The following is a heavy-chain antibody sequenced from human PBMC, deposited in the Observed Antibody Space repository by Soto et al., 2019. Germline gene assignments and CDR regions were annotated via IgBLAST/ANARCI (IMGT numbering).Heavy chain of an antibody. CDR2: INAYNGNT. CDR1: GYTFTSYG. Sequence: QVQLVQSGAEVKKPGASVKVSCKASGYTFTSYGISWVRQAPGQGLEWMGWINAYNGNTNYAQKLQGRVTMTTDTSRRTSYMELRGLRAEDTAVYSCARILPPFDPWGQGTLVTVSS. V-gene: IGHV1-18*01. J-gene: IGHJ5*02. CDR3: ARILPPFDP.